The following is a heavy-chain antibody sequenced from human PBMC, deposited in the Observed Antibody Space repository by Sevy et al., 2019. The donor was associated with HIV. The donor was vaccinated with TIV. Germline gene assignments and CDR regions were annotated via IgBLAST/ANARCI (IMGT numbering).Heavy chain of an antibody. CDR3: GRRNIYSISPAGMDV. CDR1: EFTFSYYW. V-gene: IGHV3-7*03. J-gene: IGHJ6*02. D-gene: IGHD1-26*01. CDR2: IKQDGSEK. Sequence: GGSLRLSCAASEFTFSYYWMTWVRQAPGKGLEWVANIKQDGSEKYYVDSVKGRFTISRDNAKNSLYLQMNSLRAEDTPMYYWGRRNIYSISPAGMDVWGQGTTVTVSS.